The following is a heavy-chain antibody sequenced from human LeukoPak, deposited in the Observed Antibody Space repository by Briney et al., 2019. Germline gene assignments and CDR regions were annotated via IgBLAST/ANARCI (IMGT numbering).Heavy chain of an antibody. D-gene: IGHD1-26*01. Sequence: PGGSLRLSCAASGFTVSSNYRSWVRQAPGKGLEWVSVIYSGGSTYYADSVKGRFTISRDNSKNTLYLQMNSLRAEDTAVYYCANNWGSYPLYYFDYWGQGTLVTVSS. CDR2: IYSGGST. J-gene: IGHJ4*02. V-gene: IGHV3-53*01. CDR1: GFTVSSNY. CDR3: ANNWGSYPLYYFDY.